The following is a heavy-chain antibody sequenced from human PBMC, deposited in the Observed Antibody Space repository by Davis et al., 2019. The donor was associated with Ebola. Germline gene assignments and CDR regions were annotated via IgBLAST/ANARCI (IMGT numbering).Heavy chain of an antibody. CDR3: ARRGQARGMDV. J-gene: IGHJ6*02. D-gene: IGHD3-10*01. CDR1: GGSFSGYY. Sequence: MPGGSLRLSCAVYGGSFSGYYWSWIRQPPGKGLEWIGEINHSGSTNYNPSLKSRVTISVDTSKNQFSLKLSSVTAADTAVYYCARRGQARGMDVWGQGTTVTVSS. V-gene: IGHV4-34*01. CDR2: INHSGST.